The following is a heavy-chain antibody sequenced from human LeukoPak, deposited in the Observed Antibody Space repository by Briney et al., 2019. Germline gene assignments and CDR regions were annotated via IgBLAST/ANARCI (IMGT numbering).Heavy chain of an antibody. V-gene: IGHV4-30-4*01. J-gene: IGHJ4*02. D-gene: IGHD3-10*01. CDR3: ARARYYYGSGSLRDFDY. CDR2: IYYSGST. Sequence: RTSETLSLTCTVSGGSISSGDYYWSWIRQPPGKGLEWIGYIYYSGSTYYNPSLKSRLTISVDTSKNQFPLKLSSVTAADTAVYYCARARYYYGSGSLRDFDYWGQGTLVIVSS. CDR1: GGSISSGDYY.